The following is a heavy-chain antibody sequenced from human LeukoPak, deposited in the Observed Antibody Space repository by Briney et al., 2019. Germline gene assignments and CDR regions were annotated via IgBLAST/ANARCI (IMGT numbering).Heavy chain of an antibody. CDR1: NGSFSGYY. CDR3: ARGITISAGSFDY. D-gene: IGHD3-9*01. J-gene: IGHJ4*02. CDR2: INHSGST. V-gene: IGHV4-34*01. Sequence: QASETLSLTCAVYNGSFSGYYWSWIRQTPGKGLEWIGEINHSGSTNYNPSLKSRVTISVATSKNQFSLKLSSVTAADTAVYYCARGITISAGSFDYWGQGTLVTVSS.